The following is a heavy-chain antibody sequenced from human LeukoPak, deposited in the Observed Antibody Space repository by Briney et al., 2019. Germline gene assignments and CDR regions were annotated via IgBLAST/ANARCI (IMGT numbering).Heavy chain of an antibody. Sequence: PSETLSLTCTVSGGSISSYYWSWIRQPAGKGLEWIGRIYTSGSTNYNPSLKSRVTMSVDTSKNQFSLKLSSVTAADTAVYYCARDKPYCSSTSCYNFDYWGQGTLVTVSS. CDR3: ARDKPYCSSTSCYNFDY. CDR1: GGSISSYY. CDR2: IYTSGST. D-gene: IGHD2-2*01. V-gene: IGHV4-4*07. J-gene: IGHJ4*02.